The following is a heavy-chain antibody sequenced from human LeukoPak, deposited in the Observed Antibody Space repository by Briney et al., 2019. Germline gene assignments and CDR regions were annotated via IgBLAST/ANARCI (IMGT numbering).Heavy chain of an antibody. CDR2: ISGSGVNT. CDR3: AKYDDILTGYSY. Sequence: GGSLRLSCAASGFTFINYAMSWVRQAPGKGLEWVSGISGSGVNTYYADSVKGRFTISRDNSKNTLYLQMNSLRAEDTAVYYCAKYDDILTGYSYWGQGTLVTVSS. J-gene: IGHJ4*02. V-gene: IGHV3-23*01. CDR1: GFTFINYA. D-gene: IGHD3-9*01.